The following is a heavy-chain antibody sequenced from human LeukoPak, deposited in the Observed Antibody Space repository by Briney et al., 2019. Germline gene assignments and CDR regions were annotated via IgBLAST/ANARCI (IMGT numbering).Heavy chain of an antibody. D-gene: IGHD1-26*01. CDR2: ISYDGSNK. CDR3: ARGGSPGYQYYMDV. J-gene: IGHJ6*03. Sequence: GGSLRLSCAASGFTFSSYGMHWVRQAPGKGLEWVAVISYDGSNKYYADSVKGRFTISRDNSKNTLYLQMNSLRAEDTAVYYCARGGSPGYQYYMDVWGKGTTVTVSS. V-gene: IGHV3-30*03. CDR1: GFTFSSYG.